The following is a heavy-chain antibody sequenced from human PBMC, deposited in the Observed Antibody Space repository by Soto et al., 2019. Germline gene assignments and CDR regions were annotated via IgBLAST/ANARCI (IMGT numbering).Heavy chain of an antibody. V-gene: IGHV1-3*01. D-gene: IGHD2-2*01. J-gene: IGHJ5*02. CDR1: GYTFTSYA. CDR3: ARDRRYCSSTSCPVGDWFDP. CDR2: INAGNGNT. Sequence: QVQLVQSGAEVKKPGASVKVSCKASGYTFTSYAMHWVRQAPGQRLEWMGWINAGNGNTKYSQKFQGRVTITRDTSVTKAYMELSSLRSEDTAVYYCARDRRYCSSTSCPVGDWFDPWGQGTLVTVSS.